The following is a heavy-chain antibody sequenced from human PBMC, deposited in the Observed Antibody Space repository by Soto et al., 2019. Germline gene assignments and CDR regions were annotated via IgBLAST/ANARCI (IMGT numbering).Heavy chain of an antibody. D-gene: IGHD2-2*01. CDR3: ARGKNFILGYQLLRSRNWFDP. V-gene: IGHV4-34*01. J-gene: IGHJ5*02. Sequence: SETLSLTCAVYGGSFSGYYWSWIRQPPGKGLEWIGEINHSGSTNYNPSLKSRVTISVDTSKNQFSLKLSSVTAADTAVYYCARGKNFILGYQLLRSRNWFDPWGQGTLGTVSS. CDR1: GGSFSGYY. CDR2: INHSGST.